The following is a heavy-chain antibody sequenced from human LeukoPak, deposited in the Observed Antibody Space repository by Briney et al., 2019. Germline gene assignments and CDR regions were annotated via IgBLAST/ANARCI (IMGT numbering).Heavy chain of an antibody. CDR1: GFTFSSYW. D-gene: IGHD1-1*01. CDR3: ARGGGGNWNAPFDY. CDR2: IHSDGRIT. Sequence: GWALRLSYAASGFTFSSYWMHWVRQAPGKGLVGVSRIHSDGRITSYEDSVKGRFTVSRDNAKNPLYLQMSSLRGDDRAVYYCARGGGGNWNAPFDYWGQGTLVTVSS. V-gene: IGHV3-74*01. J-gene: IGHJ4*02.